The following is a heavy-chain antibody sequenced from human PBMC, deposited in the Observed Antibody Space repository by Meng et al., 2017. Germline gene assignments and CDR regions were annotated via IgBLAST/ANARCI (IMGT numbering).Heavy chain of an antibody. CDR1: GLRFTDAW. J-gene: IGHJ4*02. V-gene: IGHV3-15*04. CDR2: IERKSDGGTI. D-gene: IGHD6-13*01. CDR3: ATGAAAADH. Sequence: EVKVGERGGGLVKPGGPLRLSCGGSGLRFTDAWMSWVRQAPGKGLEWVGRIERKSDGGTIYYAAPVKGRFTISRDDSKNTLYLQMDSLINEDTAVYFCATGAAAADHWGQGTLVTVSS.